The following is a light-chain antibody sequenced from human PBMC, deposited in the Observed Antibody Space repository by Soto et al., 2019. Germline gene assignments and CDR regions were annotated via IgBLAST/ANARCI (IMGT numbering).Light chain of an antibody. V-gene: IGLV1-44*01. Sequence: QSVLTQPPSASGTPGQRVTISCSGSSSNIGSNTVNWYQQFPGTAPKLLIYSNNQRPSGVSDRFSGSKSGTSASLAISGLQSEDEADYYCAAWDDSLNNPVFGGGTKLTVL. J-gene: IGLJ2*01. CDR1: SSNIGSNT. CDR3: AAWDDSLNNPV. CDR2: SNN.